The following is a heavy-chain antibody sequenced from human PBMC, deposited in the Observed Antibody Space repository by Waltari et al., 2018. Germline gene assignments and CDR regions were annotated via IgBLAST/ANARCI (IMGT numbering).Heavy chain of an antibody. CDR3: GREAREGRAPMAYFDY. D-gene: IGHD3-10*01. J-gene: IGHJ4*02. CDR2: IVGGSGDT. Sequence: QVQLVQSGAEVKKPGASVKVSCKASGYTFTTSTQPWVRQAPGQRPEWMGWIVGGSGDTQYSKKFEGRITITRDTSASIAYLELSSLRSEDTAVYFCGREAREGRAPMAYFDYWGQGTLVTVSS. V-gene: IGHV1-3*01. CDR1: GYTFTTST.